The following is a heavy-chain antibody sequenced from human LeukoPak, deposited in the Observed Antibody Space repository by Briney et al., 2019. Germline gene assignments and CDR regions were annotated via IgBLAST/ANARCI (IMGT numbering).Heavy chain of an antibody. D-gene: IGHD3-10*01. CDR3: AREGWFGELDRHPLDI. CDR1: GFALSSYW. Sequence: GGSLRLSCAASGFALSSYWMSWARQAPGKRLESVANIKPDGSEKYYVDSVKGRFTISRDSAKNSLYLQMNSLRAEDTAVYYCAREGWFGELDRHPLDIWGQGTMVTVSS. CDR2: IKPDGSEK. V-gene: IGHV3-7*01. J-gene: IGHJ3*02.